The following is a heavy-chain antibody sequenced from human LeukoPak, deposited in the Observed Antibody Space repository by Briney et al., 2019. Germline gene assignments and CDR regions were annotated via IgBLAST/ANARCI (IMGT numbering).Heavy chain of an antibody. Sequence: SETLSLTCAVYGGSFSGYYWSWIRQPPGKGLEWIGEINHSGSTNYNPSLKSRVTISVDTSKNQFSLKLSSVTAADTAVYYCARGVWFGELRNLFDYWGQGTLVTVSS. J-gene: IGHJ4*02. V-gene: IGHV4-34*01. D-gene: IGHD3-10*01. CDR3: ARGVWFGELRNLFDY. CDR2: INHSGST. CDR1: GGSFSGYY.